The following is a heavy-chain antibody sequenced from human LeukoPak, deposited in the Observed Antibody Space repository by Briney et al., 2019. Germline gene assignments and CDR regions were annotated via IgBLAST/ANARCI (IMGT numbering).Heavy chain of an antibody. CDR3: ARGGSGNNRRFYYFGY. J-gene: IGHJ4*02. D-gene: IGHD3-10*01. Sequence: ASVKVSCKASGYTFSSYGITWVRQAPGQGLEWMGWISSYSGDTHFAQNFQDRLFMTTDTSTNTANMELRSLRSDDTAVYFCARGGSGNNRRFYYFGYWGQGTLVTVSS. CDR1: GYTFSSYG. CDR2: ISSYSGDT. V-gene: IGHV1-18*04.